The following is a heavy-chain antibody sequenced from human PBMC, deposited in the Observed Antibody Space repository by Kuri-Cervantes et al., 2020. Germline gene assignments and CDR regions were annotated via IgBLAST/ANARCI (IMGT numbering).Heavy chain of an antibody. D-gene: IGHD3-10*01. V-gene: IGHV3-30*04. J-gene: IGHJ6*02. CDR1: GFTFSSYA. Sequence: GGSLRLSCAASGFTFSSYAMHWVRQAPGKGLEWVAVISYDGSNKYYADSVKGRFTISRDNSKNTLYLQMNSLRAEDTAVYYCAKDDVLLWFGPPLNYCGMDVWGQGTTVTVSS. CDR2: ISYDGSNK. CDR3: AKDDVLLWFGPPLNYCGMDV.